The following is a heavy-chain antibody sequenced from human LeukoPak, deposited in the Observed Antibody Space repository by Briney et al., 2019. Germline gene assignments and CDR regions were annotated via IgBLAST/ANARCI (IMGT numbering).Heavy chain of an antibody. J-gene: IGHJ4*02. CDR3: ARTGQYSSSWYESSFDY. D-gene: IGHD6-13*01. V-gene: IGHV3-30*02. Sequence: GGSLRLSCAASGFTFSSYGMHWVRQAPGKGLEWVAFIRYDGSNKYYADSVKGRFTISRDNSKNTLYLQMNSLRAEDTALYYCARTGQYSSSWYESSFDYWGQGTLVTVSS. CDR2: IRYDGSNK. CDR1: GFTFSSYG.